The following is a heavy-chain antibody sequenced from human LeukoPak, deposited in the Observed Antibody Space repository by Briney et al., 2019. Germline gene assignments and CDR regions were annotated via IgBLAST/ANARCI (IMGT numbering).Heavy chain of an antibody. CDR3: ARESGYDFWSGYYNYYYGMDV. CDR1: GYTFTSYG. J-gene: IGHJ6*02. CDR2: ISAYNGNT. Sequence: ASVKVSCKASGYTFTSYGISWVRQAPGQGLEWMGWISAYNGNTNYAQKLQGRVTMTTDTSTSTAYMELRSLRSEDTAVYYCARESGYDFWSGYYNYYYGMDVWGQGTTVTVSS. V-gene: IGHV1-18*01. D-gene: IGHD3-3*01.